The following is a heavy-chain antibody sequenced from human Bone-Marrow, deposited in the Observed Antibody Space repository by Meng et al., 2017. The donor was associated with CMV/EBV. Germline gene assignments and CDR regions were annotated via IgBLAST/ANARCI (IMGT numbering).Heavy chain of an antibody. Sequence: GGSLRLSCAASGFTFSSYEMNWVRQAPGKGLEWVSSISSSSSYIYYADSVKGRFTISRDNAKNSLYLQMNSLRAEDTAVYYCARDSRRGNPGYWGQGTLVTVSS. CDR1: GFTFSSYE. V-gene: IGHV3-21*01. D-gene: IGHD4-23*01. CDR2: ISSSSSYI. J-gene: IGHJ4*02. CDR3: ARDSRRGNPGY.